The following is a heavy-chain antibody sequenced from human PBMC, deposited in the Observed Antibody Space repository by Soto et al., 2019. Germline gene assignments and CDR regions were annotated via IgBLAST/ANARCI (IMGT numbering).Heavy chain of an antibody. V-gene: IGHV5-51*01. Sequence: GESLKISCKGSGYSFTSYWIGWVRQMPGKGLEWMGIIYPGDSDTRYSPSFQGQVTISADKSISTAYLQWSSLKASDTAMYYCARQNYDFWSGSKEIDYWGQGTLVTVSS. CDR2: IYPGDSDT. CDR1: GYSFTSYW. J-gene: IGHJ4*02. D-gene: IGHD3-3*01. CDR3: ARQNYDFWSGSKEIDY.